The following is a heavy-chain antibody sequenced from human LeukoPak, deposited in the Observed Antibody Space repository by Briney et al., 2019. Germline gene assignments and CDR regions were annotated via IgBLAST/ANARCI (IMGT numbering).Heavy chain of an antibody. CDR1: GFTFDDYG. V-gene: IGHV3-21*04. CDR2: ISSSSSYI. D-gene: IGHD6-19*01. CDR3: AGDKTTGGWYEIDY. J-gene: IGHJ4*02. Sequence: GGSLRLSCTVSGFTFDDYGMSWVRQAPGKGLEWVSSISSSSSYIYYADSVKGRFTISRDNSKNTVYLQMNSLRAEDTAVYYCAGDKTTGGWYEIDYWGQGTLVTVSS.